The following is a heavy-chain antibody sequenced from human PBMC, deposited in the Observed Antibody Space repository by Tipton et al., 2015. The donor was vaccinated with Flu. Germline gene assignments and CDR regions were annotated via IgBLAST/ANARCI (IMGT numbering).Heavy chain of an antibody. CDR3: ASKVANWGVWEPLDY. V-gene: IGHV4-34*01. Sequence: TLSLTCAVYGGSFSGYYWSWIRQPPGNGLEWIGEINHSGSTNYNPSLKSRVTISADTSKNQFSLKLSSVTAADTAVYYCASKVANWGVWEPLDYSGQGTLVTVAS. CDR1: GGSFSGYY. CDR2: INHSGST. J-gene: IGHJ4*02. D-gene: IGHD7-27*01.